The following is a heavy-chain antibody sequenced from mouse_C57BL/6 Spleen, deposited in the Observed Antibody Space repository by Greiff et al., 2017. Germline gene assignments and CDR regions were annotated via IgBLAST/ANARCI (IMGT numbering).Heavy chain of an antibody. CDR3: ARNYYSNDFDY. CDR1: GYSFTGYY. V-gene: IGHV1-42*01. J-gene: IGHJ2*01. D-gene: IGHD2-5*01. Sequence: VQLQQSGPELVKPGASVKISCKASGYSFTGYYMNWVKQSPEKSLEWIGEINPSTGGTTYNQKFKAKATLTVDKSSSTAYMQLKSLTSEDSAVYYCARNYYSNDFDYWGQGTTLTVSS. CDR2: INPSTGGT.